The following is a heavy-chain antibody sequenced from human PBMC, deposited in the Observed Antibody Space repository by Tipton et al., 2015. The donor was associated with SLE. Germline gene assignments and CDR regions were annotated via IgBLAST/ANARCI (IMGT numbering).Heavy chain of an antibody. CDR2: IYYSGST. CDR1: GGSISSSSYY. J-gene: IGHJ6*02. Sequence: TLSLTCTVSGGSISSSSYYWGWIRQPPGKGLEWIGSIYYSGSTYYNPSLKSRVTISVDTSKNQFSLKLSSVTAADTAVYYCARGSVTPFKYYYYGMDVWGQGTTVTVSS. CDR3: ARGSVTPFKYYYYGMDV. V-gene: IGHV4-39*01. D-gene: IGHD2-21*02.